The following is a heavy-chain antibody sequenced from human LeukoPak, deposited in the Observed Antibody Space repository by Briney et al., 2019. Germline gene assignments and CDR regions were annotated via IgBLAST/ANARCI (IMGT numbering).Heavy chain of an antibody. V-gene: IGHV3-21*01. D-gene: IGHD1-7*01. CDR3: ARDWNYIHYYYYMDV. CDR1: GFTFSSYS. J-gene: IGHJ6*03. Sequence: GGSLRLSCAASGFTFSSYSMNWLRQAPGKGLEWVSSISSSSSYIYYADSVKGRFTISRDNAKNSLYLQMNSLRAEDTAVYYCARDWNYIHYYYYMDVWGKGTTVTVSS. CDR2: ISSSSSYI.